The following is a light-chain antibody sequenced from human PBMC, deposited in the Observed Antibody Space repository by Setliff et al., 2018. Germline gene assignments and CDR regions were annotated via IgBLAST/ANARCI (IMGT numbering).Light chain of an antibody. CDR3: QVWHGDDDHVA. CDR1: NLGSKT. V-gene: IGLV3-21*01. Sequence: SYELTQPPSVSVAPGKAAIITCGGSNLGSKTVHWYQQRPGQAPLLIIYYENDRPSGVPDRFSASKSGNTATLTIRWVEAGDEADYYCQVWHGDDDHVAFGGGTKV. J-gene: IGLJ1*01. CDR2: YEN.